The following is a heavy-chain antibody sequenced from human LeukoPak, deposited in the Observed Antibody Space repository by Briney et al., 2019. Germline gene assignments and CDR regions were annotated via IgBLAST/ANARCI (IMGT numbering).Heavy chain of an antibody. J-gene: IGHJ4*02. CDR2: INPSGGST. Sequence: PRASVKVSCKASGDTFTGLYMHWVRQAPGQGLEWMGIINPSGGSTSYAQKFQGRVTMTRDMSTSTVYMELSSLRSEDTAVYYCATTDAPGDYYDSNIDYWGQGTLVTVSS. CDR1: GDTFTGLY. D-gene: IGHD3-22*01. CDR3: ATTDAPGDYYDSNIDY. V-gene: IGHV1-46*01.